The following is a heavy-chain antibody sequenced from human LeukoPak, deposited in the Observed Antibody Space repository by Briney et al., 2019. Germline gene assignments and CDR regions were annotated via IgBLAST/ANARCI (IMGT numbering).Heavy chain of an antibody. J-gene: IGHJ3*02. CDR2: IASDGSHT. D-gene: IGHD3-10*01. Sequence: PGRSLRLSCEASGFPFSAHFMHWVRHPPGKGLEWVAVIASDGSHTFYVESVKGRFTISRDNSKNTLYLQMNSLRAEDTAVYFCARERQDTIVHSGAFDIWGQGTMVNVSS. CDR1: GFPFSAHF. CDR3: ARERQDTIVHSGAFDI. V-gene: IGHV3-30-3*01.